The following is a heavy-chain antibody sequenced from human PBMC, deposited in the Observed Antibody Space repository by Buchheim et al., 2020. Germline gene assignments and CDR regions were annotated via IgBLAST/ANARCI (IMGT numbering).Heavy chain of an antibody. CDR3: ARQGGLAAAVKGWRCNWFDP. V-gene: IGHV4-39*01. CDR2: IYYSGST. Sequence: QLQLQESGPGLVKPSETLSLTCTVSGGSISSSSYYWGWIRQPPGKGLEWIGSIYYSGSTYYNPSLKSRVTISVDTSKNQFSLKLSSVTAADTAVYYCARQGGLAAAVKGWRCNWFDPWGQGTL. D-gene: IGHD6-13*01. CDR1: GGSISSSSYY. J-gene: IGHJ5*02.